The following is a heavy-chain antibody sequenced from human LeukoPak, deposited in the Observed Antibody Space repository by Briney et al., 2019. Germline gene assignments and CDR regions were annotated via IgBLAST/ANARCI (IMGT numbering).Heavy chain of an antibody. V-gene: IGHV4-34*01. D-gene: IGHD3-10*01. J-gene: IGHJ6*03. CDR2: INHSGST. CDR3: ARRSGSYSYYYYYMDV. Sequence: SETLSLTCAVYGGSFSGYYWSWIRQPPGKGLEWIGEINHSGSTNYNPSLKSRVTISVDTSKNQFSLKLSSVTAADTAVYYCARRSGSYSYYYYYMDVWGKGTTVTISS. CDR1: GGSFSGYY.